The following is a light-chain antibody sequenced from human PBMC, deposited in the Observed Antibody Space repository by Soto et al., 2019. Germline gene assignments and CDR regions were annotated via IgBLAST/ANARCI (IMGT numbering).Light chain of an antibody. CDR3: CSYAGSSTVV. CDR1: SSDVGSYNL. Sequence: QSAVTQPASVSGSPGQSITISCTGTSSDVGSYNLVSWYQQHPGKAPKVMIYEVSKRPSGVSNRFSGSKSGNTASLTISGLQAEDEADYYCCSYAGSSTVVFGGGTKVTVL. J-gene: IGLJ2*01. V-gene: IGLV2-23*02. CDR2: EVS.